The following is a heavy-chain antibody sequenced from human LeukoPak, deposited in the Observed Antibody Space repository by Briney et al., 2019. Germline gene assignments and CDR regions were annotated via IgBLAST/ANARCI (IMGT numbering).Heavy chain of an antibody. J-gene: IGHJ4*02. D-gene: IGHD5-18*01. CDR2: ISHDGSNE. CDR3: ARGARGYNYGYDELDY. Sequence: GGSLRLSCAGSGINFRSYGMHWFRQAPGKGLEWVAVISHDGSNEHYADSVKGRFTISRDNSKSTLYLQMNSLRAEDTAVYYCARGARGYNYGYDELDYWGQGTLVTVSS. V-gene: IGHV3-30*03. CDR1: GINFRSYG.